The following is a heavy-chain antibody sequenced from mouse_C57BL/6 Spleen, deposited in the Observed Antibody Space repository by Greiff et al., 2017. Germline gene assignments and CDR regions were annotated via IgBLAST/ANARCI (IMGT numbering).Heavy chain of an antibody. CDR2: IYPGSGST. Sequence: QVQLQQSGAELVKPGASVKMSCKASGYTFTSYWITWVKQRPGQGLEWIGDIYPGSGSTNYNEKFKGKATLTVDTSSSTAYMQLSSLTSEDSAVYYCARGYYDSYYAMDYWGQGTSVTVSS. CDR3: ARGYYDSYYAMDY. J-gene: IGHJ4*01. CDR1: GYTFTSYW. V-gene: IGHV1-55*01. D-gene: IGHD2-4*01.